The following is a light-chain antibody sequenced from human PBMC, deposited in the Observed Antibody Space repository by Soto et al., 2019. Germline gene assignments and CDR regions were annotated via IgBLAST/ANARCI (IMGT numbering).Light chain of an antibody. V-gene: IGKV3-15*01. J-gene: IGKJ1*01. CDR2: GAS. CDR1: QSVSSSD. CDR3: KHYTNWPRT. Sequence: EIGLKQSPGALSLSRGERGTLSFRASQSVSSSDLAWYHQKPGQAPSLLIYGASTRATGIPARFSGSGSGTEMTLTFSSLQSEDFVVYYCKHYTNWPRTLRQGTKLDIK.